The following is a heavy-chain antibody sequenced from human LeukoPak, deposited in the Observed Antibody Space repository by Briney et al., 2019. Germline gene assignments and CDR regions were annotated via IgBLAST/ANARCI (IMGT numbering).Heavy chain of an antibody. V-gene: IGHV4-34*01. CDR2: INHSGST. CDR1: GGSFSGYY. CDR3: ARGRRGIYYDSSGYYWRYYFDY. J-gene: IGHJ4*02. D-gene: IGHD3-22*01. Sequence: SETLSLTCAVYGGSFSGYYWSWIRQPPGKGLERIGEINHSGSTNYNPSLKSRVTISVDTSKNQFSLKLSSVTAADTAVYYCARGRRGIYYDSSGYYWRYYFDYWGQGTLVTVSS.